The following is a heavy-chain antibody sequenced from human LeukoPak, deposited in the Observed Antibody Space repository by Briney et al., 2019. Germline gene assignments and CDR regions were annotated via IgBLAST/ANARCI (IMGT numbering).Heavy chain of an antibody. CDR3: ARSDTVTTQTDY. V-gene: IGHV3-21*01. J-gene: IGHJ4*02. Sequence: PGGSLRLSCAASGFTFSSYSMEWVRQAPGKGLEWVSSISSSSTYIYYADSVKGRFTISRDNAKNSLYLQMNSLRAEDTAVYYCARSDTVTTQTDYWGQGTLVTVSS. D-gene: IGHD4-17*01. CDR2: ISSSSTYI. CDR1: GFTFSSYS.